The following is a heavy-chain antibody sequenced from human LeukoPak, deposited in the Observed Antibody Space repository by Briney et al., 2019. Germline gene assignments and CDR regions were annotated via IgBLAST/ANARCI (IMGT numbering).Heavy chain of an antibody. CDR1: GFTFSSYA. V-gene: IGHV3-30-3*01. J-gene: IGHJ4*02. CDR2: ISYDGSNK. Sequence: GGSLRLSCAASGFTFSSYAMHWVRQAPGKGLEWVAVISYDGSNKYYADSVKGRFTISRDNSKNTLYLQMNSLRAEDTAVYYCVRDFRVAGTPWGQGTLVTVSS. D-gene: IGHD6-19*01. CDR3: VRDFRVAGTP.